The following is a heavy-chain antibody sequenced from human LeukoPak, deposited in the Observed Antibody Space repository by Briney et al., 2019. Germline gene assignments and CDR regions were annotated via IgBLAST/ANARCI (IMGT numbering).Heavy chain of an antibody. CDR1: GASISAYS. J-gene: IGHJ4*02. Sequence: PAEPLTLTCTLPGASISAYSWSWLRQPPGKALEWLGCIHYSGNTHCNPSLESRVALSVDTSKNQFSLELSSVTAADTAVYYCARHGRESRYFDWLLYYIDHWGQGALVTVSS. D-gene: IGHD3-9*01. CDR3: ARHGRESRYFDWLLYYIDH. V-gene: IGHV4-59*08. CDR2: IHYSGNT.